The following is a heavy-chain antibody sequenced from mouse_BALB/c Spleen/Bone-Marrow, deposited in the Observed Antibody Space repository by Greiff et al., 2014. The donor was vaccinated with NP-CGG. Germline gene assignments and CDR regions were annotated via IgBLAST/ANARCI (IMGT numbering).Heavy chain of an antibody. V-gene: IGHV14-3*02. D-gene: IGHD1-1*01. J-gene: IGHJ3*01. CDR1: DFNIKDAY. CDR3: AVYYYGRSSFAY. Sequence: VQLQQSGAELVKPGASVKLSCTASDFNIKDAYMHWVERRPEQGLEWIGRIDPANVNTKYDTKFQGKATITADTSSNTAYLLLSSLTSEDTAVYYCAVYYYGRSSFAYWGQGTLVTVSA. CDR2: IDPANVNT.